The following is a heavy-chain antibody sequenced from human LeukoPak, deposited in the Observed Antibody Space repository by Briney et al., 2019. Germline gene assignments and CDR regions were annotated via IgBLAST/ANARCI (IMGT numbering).Heavy chain of an antibody. CDR3: ARDVGPYGGSPGAD. J-gene: IGHJ4*02. CDR1: GFTFSIYC. CDR2: IKTDGSEA. Sequence: GGSLRLSCDASGFTFSIYCMHWVRHVPGKGLVWVSRIKTDGSEASYMDSVKGRFIISRDNAKNTLYVQMNSLRDDDTAVYFCARDVGPYGGSPGADWGQGTLVIVST. V-gene: IGHV3-74*01. D-gene: IGHD2-15*01.